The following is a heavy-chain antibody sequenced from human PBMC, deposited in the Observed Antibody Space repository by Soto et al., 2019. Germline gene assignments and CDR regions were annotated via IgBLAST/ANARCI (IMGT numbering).Heavy chain of an antibody. Sequence: QVHLVQSGAEVKKPGSSVNVSCKASGGTFSNYAITWVRQAPGQGLEWVGRIIPIFGTTNVAQKFQGRVTMSAYAPTTTADMELSGLRSDDTAVYYCAKDGGAGGYFGNWLDPWGQGTLVTVSS. CDR3: AKDGGAGGYFGNWLDP. CDR1: GGTFSNYA. D-gene: IGHD5-12*01. CDR2: IIPIFGTT. J-gene: IGHJ5*02. V-gene: IGHV1-69*15.